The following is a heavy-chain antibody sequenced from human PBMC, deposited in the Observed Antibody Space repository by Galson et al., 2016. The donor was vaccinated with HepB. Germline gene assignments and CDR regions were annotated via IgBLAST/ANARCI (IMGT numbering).Heavy chain of an antibody. CDR3: GRGAWHDDFYYGMDV. J-gene: IGHJ6*02. V-gene: IGHV3-33*01. CDR1: GFTFSSYG. Sequence: SLRLSCAASGFTFSSYGMHWVRQAPGKGLEWVAVIWFDGSNKYYADSVKGRFTISRDYSKNTLLLQMNSLKTEDTAVYYCGRGAWHDDFYYGMDVWGQGTTVTVSS. CDR2: IWFDGSNK. D-gene: IGHD1-1*01.